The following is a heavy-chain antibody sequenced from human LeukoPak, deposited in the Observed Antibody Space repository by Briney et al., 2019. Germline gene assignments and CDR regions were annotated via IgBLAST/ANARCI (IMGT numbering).Heavy chain of an antibody. Sequence: SETLSLTCTVSGGLISRIEYYWGWVRQSPVKGLEWLGHIYHAGTTLYSPHLNNRLTVSVDSSKNQFSLTLNSVTAADTAVYYCASVSVWELATHTGGSFDYWGRGILVTVSS. CDR2: IYHAGTT. CDR1: GGLISRIEYY. V-gene: IGHV4-30-4*01. J-gene: IGHJ4*02. CDR3: ASVSVWELATHTGGSFDY. D-gene: IGHD1-26*01.